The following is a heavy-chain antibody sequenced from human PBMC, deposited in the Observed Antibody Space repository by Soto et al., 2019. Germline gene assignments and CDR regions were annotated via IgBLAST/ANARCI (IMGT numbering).Heavy chain of an antibody. CDR1: CGSISSSSYY. Sequence: QLQLQESGPGLVKPSETLSLTCTVSCGSISSSSYYWGWIRQPPGKGLEWIGSIYYSGSTYYNPSLKSRVTISVDTSKNQFSLKLSSVTAADTAVYYCASVGYCSGGSCFQGNWFDPWGQGTLVTVSS. V-gene: IGHV4-39*01. J-gene: IGHJ5*02. D-gene: IGHD2-15*01. CDR2: IYYSGST. CDR3: ASVGYCSGGSCFQGNWFDP.